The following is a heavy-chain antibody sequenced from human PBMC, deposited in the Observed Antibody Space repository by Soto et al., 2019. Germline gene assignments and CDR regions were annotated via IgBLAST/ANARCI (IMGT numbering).Heavy chain of an antibody. CDR1: GGTFISYA. Sequence: QVQLVQSGAEVKKPGSSVKVYCKASGGTFISYAISWVRQAPGQWLEWMGGIIPIFGTANYEQKFQGRVTITADKPTRTADIELSSLISEDPAVYSCARTRGGETYDYYGKDVCGQGTTDTVSS. D-gene: IGHD3-16*01. CDR2: IIPIFGTA. V-gene: IGHV1-69*06. CDR3: ARTRGGETYDYYGKDV. J-gene: IGHJ6*02.